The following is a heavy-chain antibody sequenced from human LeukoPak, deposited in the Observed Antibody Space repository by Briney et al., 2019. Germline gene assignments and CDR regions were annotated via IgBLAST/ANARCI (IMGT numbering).Heavy chain of an antibody. CDR2: IYTSGST. CDR3: ARGSDSRNTFFYFDS. Sequence: SQTLSLTCTVSGGSISSNGYYWSWIRQPAGKGLEWIGRIYTSGSTDYNPSLKSRVTISKDTSKNEFSLKLSSVTAADTAVYYCARGSDSRNTFFYFDSWGQGTHVTVSS. J-gene: IGHJ4*02. CDR1: GGSISSNGYY. D-gene: IGHD1-26*01. V-gene: IGHV4-61*02.